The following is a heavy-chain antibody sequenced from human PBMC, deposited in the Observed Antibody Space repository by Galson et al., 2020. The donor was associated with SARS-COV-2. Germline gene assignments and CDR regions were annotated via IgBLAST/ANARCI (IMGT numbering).Heavy chain of an antibody. CDR1: GYTFTGYY. CDR3: ARWTTEYSSSAGYFDY. D-gene: IGHD6-6*01. V-gene: IGHV1-2*04. J-gene: IGHJ4*02. CDR2: INPNSGGT. Sequence: ASVKVSCKASGYTFTGYYMHWVRQAPGQGLEWMGWINPNSGGTNYAQKFQGWVTMTRDTSISTAYMELSRLRSDDTAVYYCARWTTEYSSSAGYFDYWGQGTLVTVSS.